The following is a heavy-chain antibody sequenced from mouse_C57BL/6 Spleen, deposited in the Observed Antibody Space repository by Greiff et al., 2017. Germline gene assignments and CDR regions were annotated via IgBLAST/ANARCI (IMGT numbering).Heavy chain of an antibody. V-gene: IGHV5-12*01. CDR3: ARRGSSYDWYFDV. D-gene: IGHD1-1*01. CDR2: ISNGGGST. J-gene: IGHJ1*03. Sequence: EVMLVESGGGLVQPGGSLKLSCAASGFTFSDYYMYWVRQTPEKRLEWVAYISNGGGSTYYPDTVKGRFTISRDNAKNTLYLQMSRLKSEDTAMYYCARRGSSYDWYFDVWGTGTTVTVSS. CDR1: GFTFSDYY.